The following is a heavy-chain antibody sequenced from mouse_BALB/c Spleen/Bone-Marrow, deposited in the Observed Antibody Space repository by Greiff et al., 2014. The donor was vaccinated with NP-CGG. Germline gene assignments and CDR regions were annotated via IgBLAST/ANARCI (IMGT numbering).Heavy chain of an antibody. Sequence: VQLQQSGPGLVAPSQSLPITCTVSGFSLTSYGVHWVRQPPGKGLEWLGVIWAGGSTNYNAALMSRLSISKDNSKSQVFLKMNSLQTDDTAMYYCARDPIYYDYDWYFDVWGAGTTVTVSS. D-gene: IGHD2-4*01. J-gene: IGHJ1*01. CDR3: ARDPIYYDYDWYFDV. V-gene: IGHV2-9*02. CDR2: IWAGGST. CDR1: GFSLTSYG.